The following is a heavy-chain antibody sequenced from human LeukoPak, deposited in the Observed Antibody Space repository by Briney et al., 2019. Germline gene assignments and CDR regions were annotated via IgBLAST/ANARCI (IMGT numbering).Heavy chain of an antibody. CDR1: GYTFTGYY. V-gene: IGHV1-2*02. Sequence: ASVKVSCKASGYTFTGYYMQWVRQAPGQGLEWMGWINPNSGGTNYAQKFQGRVTMTRDTSINTAYMELSRLRSDDTAVYYCARDLILGTNWYFDLWGRGTLVTVSS. CDR2: INPNSGGT. D-gene: IGHD1-1*01. CDR3: ARDLILGTNWYFDL. J-gene: IGHJ2*01.